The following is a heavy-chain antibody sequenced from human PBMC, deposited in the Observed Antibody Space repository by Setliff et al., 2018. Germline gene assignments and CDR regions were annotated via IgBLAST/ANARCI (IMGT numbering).Heavy chain of an antibody. D-gene: IGHD1-1*01. CDR3: ARTGTYRYFDY. J-gene: IGHJ4*02. CDR2: IYTSWST. CDR1: DDSISSRHYY. V-gene: IGHV4-61*09. Sequence: PSETLSLTCTVSDDSISSRHYYWSWIRQPAGKGLEWLGHIYTSWSTNYNPSLKGRATLSIDTAQNQFSLRLTSVTAADTAVYYCARTGTYRYFDYWGQGALVTVSS.